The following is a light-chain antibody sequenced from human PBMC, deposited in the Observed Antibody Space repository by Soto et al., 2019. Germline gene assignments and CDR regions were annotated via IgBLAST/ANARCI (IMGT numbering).Light chain of an antibody. CDR2: KAS. CDR3: QHYNSYSEA. V-gene: IGKV1-5*03. Sequence: DIEMTQSPSTLSASVGDRVTITCRASQSISSWVAWYQQKPGKAPKLLIYKASTLKSGVPSRFRGSGSGTEFTLTISSLQPDDFATYYCQHYNSYSEAFGQGTKVDIK. CDR1: QSISSW. J-gene: IGKJ1*01.